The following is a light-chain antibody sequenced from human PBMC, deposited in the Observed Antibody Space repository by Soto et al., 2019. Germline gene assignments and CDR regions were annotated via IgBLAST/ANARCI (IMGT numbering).Light chain of an antibody. Sequence: SHSASTLSSFPLYIVTLSFMSSQAVNTRLSWYQHKPGQAPRLIIYGASTRATGIPARFSGSGSGTEFTLTISSLQSEDFAVYYCQQYNKWPSPFGQGTKVDIK. CDR1: QAVNTR. J-gene: IGKJ1*01. CDR2: GAS. CDR3: QQYNKWPSP. V-gene: IGKV3-15*01.